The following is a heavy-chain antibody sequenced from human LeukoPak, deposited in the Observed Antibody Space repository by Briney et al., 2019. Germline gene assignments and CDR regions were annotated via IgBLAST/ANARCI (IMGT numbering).Heavy chain of an antibody. CDR1: GYTFTGYY. V-gene: IGHV1-2*02. CDR3: ARGLYYYGSGSYLENT. J-gene: IGHJ4*02. Sequence: ASVKVSCKASGYTFTGYYMHWVRQAPGQGLEWMGWINPNSGGTNYAQKFQGRVTMTRDTSISTAYMELSRLRSDDTAVYYCARGLYYYGSGSYLENTWGQGTLVNVSS. D-gene: IGHD3-10*01. CDR2: INPNSGGT.